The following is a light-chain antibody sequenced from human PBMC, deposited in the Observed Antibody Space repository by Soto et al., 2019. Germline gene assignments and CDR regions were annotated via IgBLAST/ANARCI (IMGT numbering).Light chain of an antibody. CDR2: LNSDGSH. CDR1: SGHSSYA. J-gene: IGLJ3*02. V-gene: IGLV4-69*01. CDR3: QTWGTGTHRLYWV. Sequence: QPVLTQSPSASASLGASVKLTCTLSSGHSSYAIAWHQQQPEKGPRYLMKLNSDGSHSKGDGIPDRFSGSSSGAERYLTISSLQSEDEADYYCQTWGTGTHRLYWVFGGGTKLTVL.